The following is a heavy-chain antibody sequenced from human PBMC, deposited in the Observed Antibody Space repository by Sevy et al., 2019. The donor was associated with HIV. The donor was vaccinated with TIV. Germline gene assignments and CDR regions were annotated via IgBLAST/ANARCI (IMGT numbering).Heavy chain of an antibody. V-gene: IGHV1-24*01. D-gene: IGHD6-19*01. CDR2: FDPEDGET. CDR3: ATNSPGYSSGWYLSREV. CDR1: GYTLTELS. Sequence: ASVKVSCKVSGYTLTELSMHWVRQAPGKGLEWMGGFDPEDGETIYAQKFQGRVTMTEDTSTDTAYMELSSLRSEETAVYYCATNSPGYSSGWYLSREVWGQGTLVTVSS. J-gene: IGHJ4*02.